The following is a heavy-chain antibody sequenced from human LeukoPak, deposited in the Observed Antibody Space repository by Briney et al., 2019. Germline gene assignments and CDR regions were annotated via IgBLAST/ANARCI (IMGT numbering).Heavy chain of an antibody. Sequence: PGGSLRLSCAASGFTFSSYWMHWVRQAPEKGLVWVSRINSDGNITNYADSVKGRFTISRYSAKNTLYLQMSSLRAEDTAVYYCARAEYTSSSRHFDYWGQGTLVTVSS. CDR3: ARAEYTSSSRHFDY. CDR2: INSDGNIT. J-gene: IGHJ4*02. D-gene: IGHD6-6*01. V-gene: IGHV3-74*01. CDR1: GFTFSSYW.